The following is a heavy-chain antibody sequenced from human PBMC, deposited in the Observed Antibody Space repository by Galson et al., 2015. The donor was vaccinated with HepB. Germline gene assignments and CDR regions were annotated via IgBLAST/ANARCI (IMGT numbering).Heavy chain of an antibody. CDR3: ARDGYLGLVYYFDY. D-gene: IGHD6-25*01. J-gene: IGHJ4*02. V-gene: IGHV6-1*01. CDR2: TYYRSQWYH. CDR1: GDSVSSDSSA. Sequence: CAISGDSVSSDSSAWNWIRQSPSRGLEWLGRTYYRSQWYHDYSGSLQSRITINAETSTNQFFLQLDSVTPEDTAVYYFARDGYLGLVYYFDYWGPGILVTVS.